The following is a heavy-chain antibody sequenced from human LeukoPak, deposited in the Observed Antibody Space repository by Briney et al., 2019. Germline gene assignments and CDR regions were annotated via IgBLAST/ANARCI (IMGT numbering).Heavy chain of an antibody. V-gene: IGHV3-23*01. Sequence: GGSLRLSCAASGFTFSSYAMSWVRQAPGKGLEWVSAISGSGGSTYYADSVKGRFTISRDNSKNTLYLQMNSLRAEDTAVYYCAKMPAHYDTEFYYFDYWGQGTLVTVSS. J-gene: IGHJ4*02. CDR3: AKMPAHYDTEFYYFDY. CDR1: GFTFSSYA. D-gene: IGHD3-9*01. CDR2: ISGSGGST.